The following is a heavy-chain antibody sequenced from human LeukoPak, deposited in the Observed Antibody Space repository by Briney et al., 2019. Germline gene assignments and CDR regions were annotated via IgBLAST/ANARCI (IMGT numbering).Heavy chain of an antibody. CDR1: GGSISSYY. J-gene: IGHJ4*02. CDR3: ARIPLRTTRPYYFDH. D-gene: IGHD2-2*01. CDR2: IYYSGST. V-gene: IGHV4-59*01. Sequence: SETLSLTCTVSGGSISSYYWSWIRQPPGKGLEWIGYIYYSGSTNYNPSLKSRVTISVDTSKNQFSLKLSSVTAADTAVYYCARIPLRTTRPYYFDHWGPGTLVTVS.